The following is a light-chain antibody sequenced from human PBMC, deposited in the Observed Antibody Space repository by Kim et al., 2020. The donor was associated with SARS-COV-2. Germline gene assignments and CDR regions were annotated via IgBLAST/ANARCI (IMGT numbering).Light chain of an antibody. CDR3: LQYNNWPPLT. CDR1: QSVASN. CDR2: GAS. V-gene: IGKV3-15*01. Sequence: YPGDRATLSGRASQSVASNLAWYQQKPGQAPRLLVYGASTRATGVPARFSGSGSGTEFTLTISSLQSEDFAIYYCLQYNNWPPLTFGGGTRVEIK. J-gene: IGKJ4*01.